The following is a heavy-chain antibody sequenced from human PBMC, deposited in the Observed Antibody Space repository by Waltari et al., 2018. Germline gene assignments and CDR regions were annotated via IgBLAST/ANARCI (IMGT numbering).Heavy chain of an antibody. CDR1: CGSFGGYY. CDR3: ARGEGCSSTSCYFDY. D-gene: IGHD2-2*01. V-gene: IGHV4-34*01. Sequence: QVQLQQWGAGLLKPSETLSLTCAAQCGSFGGYYWGWIRRPPGTGLEWMGEINHSGSTNYNPSLKSRVTISVDTSKNQFSLKLSSVTAADTAVYYCARGEGCSSTSCYFDYWGQGTLVTVSS. J-gene: IGHJ4*02. CDR2: INHSGST.